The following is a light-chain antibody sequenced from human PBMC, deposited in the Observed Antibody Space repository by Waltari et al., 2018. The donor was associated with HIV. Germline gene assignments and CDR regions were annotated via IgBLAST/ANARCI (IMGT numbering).Light chain of an antibody. J-gene: IGLJ1*01. V-gene: IGLV1-44*01. CDR1: SSNIGNSV. CDR3: AAWDDRLKIYA. Sequence: QSVLTQAPSASGTPGQRVTISCSGSSSNIGNSVVTWYQQFPGTAPKLLIYSNNQRPSVVPGRFSGSKSGASASLAISGLQSEDEADYFCAAWDDRLKIYAMGTGTKVTVL. CDR2: SNN.